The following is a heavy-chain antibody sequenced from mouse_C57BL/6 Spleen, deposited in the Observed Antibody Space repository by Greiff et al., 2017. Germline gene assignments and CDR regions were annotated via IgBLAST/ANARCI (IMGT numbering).Heavy chain of an antibody. D-gene: IGHD2-1*01. CDR1: GYAFSSYW. CDR2: IYPGDGDT. J-gene: IGHJ1*03. Sequence: VKLQESGAELVKPGASVKISCKASGYAFSSYWMNWVKQRPGKGLEWIGQIYPGDGDTNYNGKFKGKATLTADKSSSTAYMQLSSLTSEDSAVYFCARSYGNGYFDVWGTGTTVTVSS. V-gene: IGHV1-80*01. CDR3: ARSYGNGYFDV.